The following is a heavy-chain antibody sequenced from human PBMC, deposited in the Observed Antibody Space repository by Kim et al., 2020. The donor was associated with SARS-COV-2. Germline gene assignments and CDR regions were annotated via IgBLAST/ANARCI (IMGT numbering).Heavy chain of an antibody. V-gene: IGHV3-48*02. CDR1: FSFGTYS. J-gene: IGHJ5*02. CDR3: ARIAYTSSWRRGLDP. CDR2: ISSSSHTT. Sequence: FSFGTYSMNWVRQAPGKGLEWVSYISSSSHTTYYADSVKGRFIISRDNAKNSLYLQMNSLRDEDTAVYYCARIAYTSSWRRGLDPWGQGTLAT. D-gene: IGHD6-13*01.